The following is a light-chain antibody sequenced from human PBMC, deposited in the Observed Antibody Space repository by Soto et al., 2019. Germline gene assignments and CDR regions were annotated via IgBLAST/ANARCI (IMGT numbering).Light chain of an antibody. CDR3: QHWS. Sequence: EIVMTQSPATLSVSPGERATLSCRASQSVSSNLAWYQQKPGQAPRLLIYGASTRATGIPARFSGSGSGTEFTLTISSLQSEDFAVYYCQHWSFGQGTKVEI. V-gene: IGKV3-15*01. CDR1: QSVSSN. J-gene: IGKJ1*01. CDR2: GAS.